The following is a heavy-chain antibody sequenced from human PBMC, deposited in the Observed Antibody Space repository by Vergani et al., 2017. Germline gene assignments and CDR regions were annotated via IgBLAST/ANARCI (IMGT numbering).Heavy chain of an antibody. V-gene: IGHV1-18*01. CDR1: GYTFTSYG. CDR2: SSAYNGTT. Sequence: QVQLVQSGAEVKKPGASVKVSCKASGYTFTSYGISWVRQAPGQGLEWMGWSSAYNGTTNYAQKLQGRVTMTTDTSTSTADMELRSLRSDDTAVYYCARAHYDILTGYFKLYYYYGMDVWGQGTTVTVSS. CDR3: ARAHYDILTGYFKLYYYYGMDV. J-gene: IGHJ6*02. D-gene: IGHD3-9*01.